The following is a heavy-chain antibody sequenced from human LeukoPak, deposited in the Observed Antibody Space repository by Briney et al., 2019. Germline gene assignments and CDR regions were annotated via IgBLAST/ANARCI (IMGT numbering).Heavy chain of an antibody. V-gene: IGHV3-53*01. CDR1: GFTVSSNY. D-gene: IGHD1-26*01. J-gene: IGHJ4*02. CDR2: IYSGGST. CDR3: AKGDTTWELPHDY. Sequence: GGSLRLSCAASGFTVSSNYMSWVRQAPGKGLEWVSVIYSGGSTYYADSVKGRFTISRDNSKNTLYLQMNSLRAEDTAVYYCAKGDTTWELPHDYWGQGTLVTVSS.